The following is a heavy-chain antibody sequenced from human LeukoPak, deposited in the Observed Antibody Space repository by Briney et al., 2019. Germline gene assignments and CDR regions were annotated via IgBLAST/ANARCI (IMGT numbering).Heavy chain of an antibody. D-gene: IGHD3-10*01. V-gene: IGHV4-39*01. CDR2: IYYSGST. Sequence: SETLSLTCTVSGGSISSGSYYWGWIRQPPGKGLELIGSIYYSGSTYYNPSLKSRVTISVDKSKNQFSLQLSSVTAADTAVYYCARLRRITMVRGVIDYWGQGTLVTVSS. CDR1: GGSISSGSYY. CDR3: ARLRRITMVRGVIDY. J-gene: IGHJ4*02.